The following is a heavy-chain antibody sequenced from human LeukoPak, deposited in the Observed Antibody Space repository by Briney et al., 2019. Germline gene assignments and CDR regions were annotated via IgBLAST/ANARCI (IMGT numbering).Heavy chain of an antibody. J-gene: IGHJ5*02. CDR2: ISSSSSYM. CDR3: ARDLLSAYCGGDCRNWFDP. V-gene: IGHV3-21*01. CDR1: GFTFSTHD. D-gene: IGHD2-21*02. Sequence: GGSLRLSCAASGFTFSTHDMTWVRQAPGKGLEWVSSISSSSSYMYYADSVKGRFTISRDNARNSLYLQMNSLRAEDTAVYYCARDLLSAYCGGDCRNWFDPWGQGTLVTVSS.